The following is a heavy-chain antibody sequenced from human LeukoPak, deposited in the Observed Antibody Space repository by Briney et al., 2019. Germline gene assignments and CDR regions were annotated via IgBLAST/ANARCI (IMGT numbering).Heavy chain of an antibody. D-gene: IGHD4-11*01. CDR1: GYTFTSYY. CDR3: ARVGDYSPRGWFDP. Sequence: ASVKVSCKASGYTFTSYYIHWVRQAPGQGLEWMGIINPSGGSTTYAQKFQGRVTMTRDMSTRTLYMELSSLRSEDTAFYYCARVGDYSPRGWFDPWGQGTLVTVSS. V-gene: IGHV1-46*01. J-gene: IGHJ5*02. CDR2: INPSGGST.